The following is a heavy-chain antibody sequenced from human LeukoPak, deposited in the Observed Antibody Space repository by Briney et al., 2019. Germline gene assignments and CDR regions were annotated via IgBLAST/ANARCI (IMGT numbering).Heavy chain of an antibody. CDR2: IFPGDSDT. D-gene: IGHD3-22*01. V-gene: IGHV5-51*01. J-gene: IGHJ4*02. Sequence: GESLKISCKGSGYSFATYWIAWVRQVPGKGLEWRGSIFPGDSDTRYSPSFQGQVTISADKSISTAYLQWSSLKASDTAMYYCARQYDSSGYYEYYFDSWGQGTLVTVSS. CDR1: GYSFATYW. CDR3: ARQYDSSGYYEYYFDS.